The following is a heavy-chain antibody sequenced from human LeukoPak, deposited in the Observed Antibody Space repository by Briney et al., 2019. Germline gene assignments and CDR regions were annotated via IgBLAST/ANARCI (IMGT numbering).Heavy chain of an antibody. CDR2: ISSSSDYI. J-gene: IGHJ5*02. D-gene: IGHD4/OR15-4a*01. V-gene: IGHV3-21*01. CDR3: VRIPNSANFPNWFDP. Sequence: GGSLRLSCAASGFTFSNSTMNWVRRAPGKGLEWVSSISSSSDYIYYADSVKGRFTISRDNAKNSLYLQMNSLRAEDTAVYYCVRIPNSANFPNWFDPWGQGTLVTVSS. CDR1: GFTFSNST.